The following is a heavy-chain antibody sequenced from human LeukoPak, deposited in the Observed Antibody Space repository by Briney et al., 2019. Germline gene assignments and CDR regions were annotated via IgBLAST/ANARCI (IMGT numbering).Heavy chain of an antibody. V-gene: IGHV3-30*04. CDR1: GFTFSTYA. CDR3: ARESSGSYYRRTVYYYYYMDV. J-gene: IGHJ6*03. CDR2: ISYDGSNK. D-gene: IGHD3-10*01. Sequence: GRSLRLSCAASGFTFSTYAMHWVRQAPGKGLEWVAVISYDGSNKYYADSVKGRFTISRDNSKNTLYLQMNSLRAEDTAVYYCARESSGSYYRRTVYYYYYMDVWGKGTTVTVSS.